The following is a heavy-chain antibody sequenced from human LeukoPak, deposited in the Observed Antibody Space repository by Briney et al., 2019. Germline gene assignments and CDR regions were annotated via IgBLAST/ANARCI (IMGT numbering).Heavy chain of an antibody. CDR3: ARGKTWFDP. V-gene: IGHV1-69*04. CDR2: IIPILGIA. J-gene: IGHJ5*02. CDR1: GGTFSSYA. Sequence: ASEKVSCKASGGTFSSYAISWVRQAPGQGLEWMGRIIPILGIANYAQKFQGRVTITADKSTSTAYMELSSLRSEDTAVYYCARGKTWFDPWGQGTLATVSS.